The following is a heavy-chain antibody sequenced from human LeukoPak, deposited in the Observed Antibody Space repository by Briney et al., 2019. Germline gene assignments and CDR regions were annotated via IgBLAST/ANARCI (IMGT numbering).Heavy chain of an antibody. V-gene: IGHV1-24*01. CDR2: FDPEHGET. D-gene: IGHD1-7*01. CDR1: GYTLTEFS. Sequence: GASVKVSCKVSGYTLTEFSVHWVRQTPGKGLEWMGLFDPEHGETIYAQNFQDRVTMTEDTSTDTAYMDLSSLRSEDTAVYYCATHLLIGTNYWGQGTLVTVSS. CDR3: ATHLLIGTNY. J-gene: IGHJ4*02.